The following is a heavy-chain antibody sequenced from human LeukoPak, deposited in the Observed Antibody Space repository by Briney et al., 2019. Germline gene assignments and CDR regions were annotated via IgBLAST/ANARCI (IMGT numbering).Heavy chain of an antibody. CDR1: GFTFGEYA. D-gene: IGHD5-24*01. CDR2: INHSGST. Sequence: GSLRLSCTASGFTFGEYAMSWIRQPPGKGLQWIGEINHSGSTNYNPSLKSRVTISVDTSKNQFSLKLSSGTAADTAVYYCARRSSKRFNWYFDLWGRGTLVTVSS. J-gene: IGHJ2*01. V-gene: IGHV4-34*01. CDR3: ARRSSKRFNWYFDL.